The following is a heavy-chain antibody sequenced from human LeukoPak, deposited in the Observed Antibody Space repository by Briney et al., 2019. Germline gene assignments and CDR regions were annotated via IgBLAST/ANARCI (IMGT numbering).Heavy chain of an antibody. Sequence: PTETLSLTCAVYGGSFSGYYWSWIRQPPGKGLEWIGEINHSGSTNYNPSLKSRVTISVDTSKNQFSLKLSSVTAADTAVYYCAKAMGYDDYGGKLAFDYWGQGTLVTVSS. CDR2: INHSGST. D-gene: IGHD4-23*01. J-gene: IGHJ4*02. CDR1: GGSFSGYY. CDR3: AKAMGYDDYGGKLAFDY. V-gene: IGHV4-34*01.